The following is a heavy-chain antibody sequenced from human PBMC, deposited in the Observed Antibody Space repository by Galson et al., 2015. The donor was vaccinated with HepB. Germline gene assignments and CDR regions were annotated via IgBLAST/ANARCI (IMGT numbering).Heavy chain of an antibody. Sequence: SLRLSCAASGFTFSSYGMHWVRQAPGKGLEWVAVIWYDGSNKYYADSVKGRFTISRDNSKNTLYLQMNSLRAEDTAVYYCARGSGDHAPSGDAFDIWGQGTMVTVSS. V-gene: IGHV3-33*01. J-gene: IGHJ3*02. CDR1: GFTFSSYG. CDR3: ARGSGDHAPSGDAFDI. D-gene: IGHD4-17*01. CDR2: IWYDGSNK.